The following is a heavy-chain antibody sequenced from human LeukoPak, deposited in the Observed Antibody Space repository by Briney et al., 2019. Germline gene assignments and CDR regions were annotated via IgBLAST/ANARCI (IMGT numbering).Heavy chain of an antibody. D-gene: IGHD1-1*01. Sequence: ASVKVSCKASGYTFTSYGISWGRQAPGQGLEWMGWISAYNGNTNYAQKLQGRVTMTTDTSTSTAYMELRSLRSDDTAVYYCARALVDWNDRGAIDYWGQGTLVTVSS. CDR1: GYTFTSYG. V-gene: IGHV1-18*01. J-gene: IGHJ4*02. CDR2: ISAYNGNT. CDR3: ARALVDWNDRGAIDY.